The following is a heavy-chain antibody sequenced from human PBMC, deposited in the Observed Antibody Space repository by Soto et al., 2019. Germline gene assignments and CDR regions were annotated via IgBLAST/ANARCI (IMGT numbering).Heavy chain of an antibody. CDR1: GGSISGYF. CDR2: IYYSGST. Sequence: SETLSLTCTVSGGSISGYFWSWLRQPPGKGLEWIGYIYYSGSTNYNPSLRSRVTISVDTSKNQFSLKLSSVTAADTAVCFCAREGGRDCYDMFDYWGQGTLVTVSS. CDR3: AREGGRDCYDMFDY. V-gene: IGHV4-59*01. J-gene: IGHJ4*02. D-gene: IGHD2-21*02.